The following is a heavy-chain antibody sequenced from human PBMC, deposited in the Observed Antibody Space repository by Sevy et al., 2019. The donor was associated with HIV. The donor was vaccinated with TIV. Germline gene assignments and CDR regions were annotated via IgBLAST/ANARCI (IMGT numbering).Heavy chain of an antibody. J-gene: IGHJ6*02. Sequence: GGSLRLSCAASGFTFSTYSMNWVRQTPGKGLEWVSYISSGGYTIFYADSVEGRFTISRDNAKNSLYLQMNSLRDEDTALYYCARKGVVGGLGTYAMDAWGQGTTVTVSS. CDR3: ARKGVVGGLGTYAMDA. D-gene: IGHD1-26*01. V-gene: IGHV3-48*02. CDR2: ISSGGYTI. CDR1: GFTFSTYS.